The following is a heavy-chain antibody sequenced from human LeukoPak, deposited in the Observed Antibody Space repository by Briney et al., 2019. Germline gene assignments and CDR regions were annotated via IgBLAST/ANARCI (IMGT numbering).Heavy chain of an antibody. V-gene: IGHV3-15*01. CDR3: TTVGYCDSTSCSAFDI. CDR1: GFTFSKAW. J-gene: IGHJ3*02. D-gene: IGHD2-2*01. Sequence: GGSLRLSCAASGFTFSKAWMSWVRQAPGKGREWVGRIKSKTDHGTTDYAAPVKGRFTISRDDSKNTLFLQMNSLKTEDTAVYYCTTVGYCDSTSCSAFDIWGQGTMVTVSS. CDR2: IKSKTDHGTT.